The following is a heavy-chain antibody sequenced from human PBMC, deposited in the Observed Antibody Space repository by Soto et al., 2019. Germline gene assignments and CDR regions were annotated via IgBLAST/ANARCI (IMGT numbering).Heavy chain of an antibody. CDR1: GGSISSYY. Sequence: TSETLSLTCTVSGGSISSYYWSWIRQPPGKGLEWIGYIYYSGSTNYNPSLKSRVTISVDTSKNQFSLKLSSVTAADTAVYYCARDSPLWYFDYWGQGTLVTVSS. CDR3: ARDSPLWYFDY. CDR2: IYYSGST. V-gene: IGHV4-59*01. J-gene: IGHJ4*02.